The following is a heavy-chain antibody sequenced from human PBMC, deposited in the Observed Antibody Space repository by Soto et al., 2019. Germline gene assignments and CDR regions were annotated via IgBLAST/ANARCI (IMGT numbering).Heavy chain of an antibody. Sequence: NPSETLSLTCTVSGGSISSYYWSWIRQPAGKGLEWIGRIYTSGSTNYNPSLKSRVTMSVDTSKNQFSLKLSSVTAADTAVYYCARDDSSGYYHKNYGMGVWGQGTTVTVSS. CDR2: IYTSGST. J-gene: IGHJ6*02. CDR3: ARDDSSGYYHKNYGMGV. D-gene: IGHD3-22*01. CDR1: GGSISSYY. V-gene: IGHV4-4*07.